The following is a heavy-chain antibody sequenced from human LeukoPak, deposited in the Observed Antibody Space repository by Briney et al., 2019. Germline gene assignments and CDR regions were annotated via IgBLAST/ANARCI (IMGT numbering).Heavy chain of an antibody. D-gene: IGHD1-1*01. CDR3: ARWKPADALDI. Sequence: SETLSLTCTVSGGSISSYYWSWIRQPPGKGLEWIGYIYYSGSTNYNPSLKSRVTISVDTSKNQFSLKLSSVTAADTAVYYCARWKPADALDIWGRGTMVTVSS. V-gene: IGHV4-59*01. CDR1: GGSISSYY. J-gene: IGHJ3*02. CDR2: IYYSGST.